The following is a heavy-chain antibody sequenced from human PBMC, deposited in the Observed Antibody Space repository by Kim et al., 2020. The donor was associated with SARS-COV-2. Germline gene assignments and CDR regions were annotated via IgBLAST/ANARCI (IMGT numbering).Heavy chain of an antibody. CDR3: TRDGRLWELPPFDY. CDR1: GFTFGDYA. CDR2: IRSKAYGGTT. J-gene: IGHJ4*02. V-gene: IGHV3-49*03. Sequence: GGSLRLSCTASGFTFGDYAMSWFRQAPGKGLEWVGFIRSKAYGGTTEYAASVKGRFTISRDDSKSIAYLQMNSLKTEDTAVYYCTRDGRLWELPPFDYWGQGTLVTVSS. D-gene: IGHD1-26*01.